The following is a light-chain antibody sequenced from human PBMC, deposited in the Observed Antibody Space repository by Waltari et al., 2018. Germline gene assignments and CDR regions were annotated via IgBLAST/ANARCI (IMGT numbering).Light chain of an antibody. Sequence: DIQLTQSPSFLSPSVGDRVTITCRASQGISTSLAWYQQKSGKAPKLLIYVASTLQSGVPSRFSGSGSGTEFSLTISALQPEDFATYYCQQLYSYPLTFGGGTKVEI. V-gene: IGKV1-9*01. CDR1: QGISTS. J-gene: IGKJ4*01. CDR3: QQLYSYPLT. CDR2: VAS.